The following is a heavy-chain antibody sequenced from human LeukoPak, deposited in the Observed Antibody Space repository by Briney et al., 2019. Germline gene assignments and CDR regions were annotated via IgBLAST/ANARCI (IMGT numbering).Heavy chain of an antibody. CDR3: ARRNGDRYDFDI. J-gene: IGHJ3*02. CDR1: GFTFSSYW. CDR2: IKQDGSEK. D-gene: IGHD4-17*01. V-gene: IGHV3-7*03. Sequence: PGGSLRLSCAASGFTFSSYWMSWVRQAPGKGLEWVAHIKQDGSEKYYVDSVKGRFTNSRDNPKNTLYLEMNSLRAEDTDGAYCARRNGDRYDFDIWGQGTMVTVSS.